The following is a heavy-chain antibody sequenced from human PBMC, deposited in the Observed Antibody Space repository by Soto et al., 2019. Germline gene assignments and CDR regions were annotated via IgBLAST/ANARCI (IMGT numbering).Heavy chain of an antibody. V-gene: IGHV3-23*01. CDR1: GFTFSSYA. J-gene: IGHJ4*02. D-gene: IGHD1-1*01. CDR2: ISGSAGST. Sequence: EVQLLESGGGLVQPGGSLRLSCAASGFTFSSYAMSWVRQAPAKGLEWVSAISGSAGSTYYADSVKGRFTISRDNSKNTLYLQMNSLRAEDTAVYYCAKDRNWNDEFDYWGQGTLVTVSS. CDR3: AKDRNWNDEFDY.